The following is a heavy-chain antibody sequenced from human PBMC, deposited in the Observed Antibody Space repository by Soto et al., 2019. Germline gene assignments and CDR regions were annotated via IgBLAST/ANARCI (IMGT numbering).Heavy chain of an antibody. CDR2: IYSGGST. V-gene: IGHV3-53*01. J-gene: IGHJ6*02. Sequence: GGSLRLSCAASGFTVSSNYMSWVRQAPGKGLEWVSVIYSGGSTYYADSVKGRFTISRDNSKNTLYLQMNSLRAEDTAVYYCARGGAVAGYYYSYGMDVWGQGTTVTVSS. D-gene: IGHD6-19*01. CDR1: GFTVSSNY. CDR3: ARGGAVAGYYYSYGMDV.